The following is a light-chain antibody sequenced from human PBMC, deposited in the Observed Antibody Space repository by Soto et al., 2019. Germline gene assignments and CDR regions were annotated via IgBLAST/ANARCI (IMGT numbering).Light chain of an antibody. CDR3: QQYNNWPPIT. CDR2: GAS. V-gene: IGKV3-15*01. CDR1: QGVSSN. J-gene: IGKJ5*01. Sequence: EIVMTQSPATLSVSPGERATVSCRASQGVSSNLAWYQQKPGQAPRLLIYGASTRATGIPARFSGSGSGTEFALTISSLQSQDFAVYSCQQYNNWPPITFGQGTRLEIK.